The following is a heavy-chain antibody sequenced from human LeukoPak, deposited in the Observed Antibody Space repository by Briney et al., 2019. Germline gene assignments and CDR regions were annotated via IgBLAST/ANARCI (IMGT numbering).Heavy chain of an antibody. CDR2: IIPILGTA. CDR3: ASPVKYYDTWSGYPPFDY. V-gene: IGHV1-69*13. CDR1: GGTFSRYA. Sequence: GASVKVSCKASGGTFSRYAISWVRQAPGQGLEWMGGIIPILGTANYAQKFQGRVTITADESTSTAYMELSSLRSEDTAIYYCASPVKYYDTWSGYPPFDYWGQGTLVTVSS. J-gene: IGHJ4*02. D-gene: IGHD3-3*01.